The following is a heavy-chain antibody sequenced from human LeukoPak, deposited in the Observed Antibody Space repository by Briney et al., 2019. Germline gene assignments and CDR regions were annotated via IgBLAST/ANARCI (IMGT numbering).Heavy chain of an antibody. CDR2: IYYSGST. Sequence: SETLSLTCTVSGGSITSDSYYWGWIRQPPGKGLEWIGSIYYSGSTYYNPSLKSRVTISVDTSKKQFSLKLSSVTAADTAVYYCARTIYYYYYMHVWGKGTTVTVSS. J-gene: IGHJ6*03. V-gene: IGHV4-39*01. CDR3: ARTIYYYYYMHV. CDR1: GGSITSDSYY.